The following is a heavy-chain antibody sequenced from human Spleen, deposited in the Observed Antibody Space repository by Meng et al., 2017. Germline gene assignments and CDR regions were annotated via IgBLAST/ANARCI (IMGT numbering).Heavy chain of an antibody. V-gene: IGHV3-11*01. CDR3: AREDGTTSAYGWDV. CDR1: GGSFSGYY. Sequence: LSLTCAVYGGSFSGYYWSWIRQAPGKGLEWVSYISTSGDVIYHADFVKGRFTISRDNTKNSLYLQMNSLTVEDTAVYFCAREDGTTSAYGWDVWGQGTTVTVSS. CDR2: ISTSGDVI. D-gene: IGHD1-1*01. J-gene: IGHJ6*02.